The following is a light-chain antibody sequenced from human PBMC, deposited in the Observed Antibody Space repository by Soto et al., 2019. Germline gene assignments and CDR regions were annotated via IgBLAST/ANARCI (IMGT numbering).Light chain of an antibody. J-gene: IGKJ3*01. CDR1: QSISSY. CDR3: QQSYNTPRT. CDR2: AAS. V-gene: IGKV1-39*01. Sequence: DIQMTQSPSSLSASVGDRVTIICRASQSISSYLNWYQQKPGKAPQLLIYAASSLQSGVPSRFSGSGSGTYFTLTISSLQPQDFATYYCQQSYNTPRTFGPGTIVDIK.